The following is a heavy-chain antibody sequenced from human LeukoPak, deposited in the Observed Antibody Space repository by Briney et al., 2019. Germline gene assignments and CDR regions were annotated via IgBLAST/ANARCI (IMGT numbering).Heavy chain of an antibody. CDR2: IYHSGNT. D-gene: IGHD6-6*01. CDR1: GFSISGGYY. J-gene: IGHJ4*02. Sequence: SETLSLTCSVSGFSISGGYYWGWIRQPPGKGLEWLGSIYHSGNTDYNPSLKSRVTISVDTSKNQFSLKLSSVTAADTAVYYCARAYGPELEEQLDYWGQGTLVTVSS. CDR3: ARAYGPELEEQLDY. V-gene: IGHV4-38-2*02.